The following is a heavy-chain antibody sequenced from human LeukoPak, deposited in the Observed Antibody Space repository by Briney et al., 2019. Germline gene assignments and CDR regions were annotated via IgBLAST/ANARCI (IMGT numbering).Heavy chain of an antibody. Sequence: GGSLRLSCAASGFTFSSYVMHWVRQAPGKGLEWVAIISYDGSNEYYADSVKGRFTISRDNSKTTVFLQMNSLRAEDTAVYYCAVSVRFERVWHYFNNWGQGTQVTVSS. D-gene: IGHD3-9*01. CDR3: AVSVRFERVWHYFNN. CDR1: GFTFSSYV. J-gene: IGHJ4*02. V-gene: IGHV3-30*04. CDR2: ISYDGSNE.